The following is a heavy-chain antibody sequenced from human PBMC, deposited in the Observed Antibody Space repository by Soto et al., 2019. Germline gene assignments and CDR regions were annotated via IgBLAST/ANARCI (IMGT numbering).Heavy chain of an antibody. D-gene: IGHD3-10*01. CDR1: GFTFSYAW. J-gene: IGHJ4*02. V-gene: IGHV3-15*07. CDR2: IKSKTDGGRT. Sequence: EVQLVESGGDLAKPGGSLRLSCAVSGFTFSYAWMNWVRQAPGKGLEWVGRIKSKTDGGRTDYAAPVKGRFTISRDDSRIMVFLQMNSLGTEDTAVYYCATGRGDLLCWGQGTRVTVSS. CDR3: ATGRGDLLC.